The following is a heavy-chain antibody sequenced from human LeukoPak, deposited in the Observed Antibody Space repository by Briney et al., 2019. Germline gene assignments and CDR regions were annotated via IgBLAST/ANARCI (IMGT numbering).Heavy chain of an antibody. D-gene: IGHD3-3*01. Sequence: ASVKVSCKASGYPFTTHGLSWVRQAPGQGLEWMGQISGNDGDTTYAQKFQGRVTMTTDTGTTTAYMELTSLTSDGTAVYYCARDVPDFWSGFDHWGQGTLVTVSP. CDR1: GYPFTTHG. V-gene: IGHV1-18*01. J-gene: IGHJ4*02. CDR3: ARDVPDFWSGFDH. CDR2: ISGNDGDT.